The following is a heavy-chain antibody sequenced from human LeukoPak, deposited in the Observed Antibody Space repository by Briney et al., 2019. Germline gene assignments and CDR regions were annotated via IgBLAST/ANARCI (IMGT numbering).Heavy chain of an antibody. CDR3: ARDLGGTTDY. D-gene: IGHD1-26*01. Sequence: GGSLRLSCAASGFTFSSYSMNWVRQAPGKGLEWVSSISSSSSYIYYADSVKGRFTISRDNSKNTLYLQMNSLRAEDTAVYYCARDLGGTTDYWGQGTLVTVSS. CDR2: ISSSSSYI. J-gene: IGHJ4*02. CDR1: GFTFSSYS. V-gene: IGHV3-21*04.